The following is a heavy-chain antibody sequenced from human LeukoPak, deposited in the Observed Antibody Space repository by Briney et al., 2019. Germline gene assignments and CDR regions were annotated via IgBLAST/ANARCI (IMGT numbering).Heavy chain of an antibody. CDR2: IYYSGST. D-gene: IGHD3-16*01. CDR1: GGSISSSSYC. CDR3: ARLGFNSPIDY. V-gene: IGHV4-39*01. Sequence: SETLSLTCTVSGGSISSSSYCWGWIRQPPGKGLEWIGSIYYSGSTYYNPSLKSRVTTSVDTSKNQFSLKLSSVTAADTAAYYCARLGFNSPIDYWGQGTLVTVSS. J-gene: IGHJ4*02.